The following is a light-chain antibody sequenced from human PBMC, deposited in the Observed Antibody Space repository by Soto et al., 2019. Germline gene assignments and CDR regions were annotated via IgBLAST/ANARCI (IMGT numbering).Light chain of an antibody. Sequence: QSVLAQPPSASGAPGQRVTISCSGGTSNIGKNHLYWYQQLPGTAPTLLIYKNNQRPSGVPDRFSGSKSGTSGSLAISGLRSEDEDDYYCAAWDDSLNAVLFGGGTQLTVL. CDR1: TSNIGKNH. V-gene: IGLV1-47*01. J-gene: IGLJ7*01. CDR3: AAWDDSLNAVL. CDR2: KNN.